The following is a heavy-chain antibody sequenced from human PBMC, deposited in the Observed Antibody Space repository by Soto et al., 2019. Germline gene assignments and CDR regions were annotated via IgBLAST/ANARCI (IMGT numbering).Heavy chain of an antibody. CDR2: IYSGGTT. CDR1: GFIVSSSY. D-gene: IGHD2-8*01. CDR3: ARGSFDNGDPLDVFDI. Sequence: EVQLVESGGGLIQPGGSLRLSCAASGFIVSSSYMSWVRQAPGKGLEWVSVIYSGGTTFHAASVEGRFTLSRDNSKNTLSLQMTSLRVDDTAVYYCARGSFDNGDPLDVFDIWGQGTMVTVSS. J-gene: IGHJ3*02. V-gene: IGHV3-53*01.